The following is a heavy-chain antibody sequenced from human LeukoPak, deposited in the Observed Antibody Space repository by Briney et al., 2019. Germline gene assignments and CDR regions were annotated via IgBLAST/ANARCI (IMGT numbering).Heavy chain of an antibody. CDR1: GFTFSDYY. Sequence: PGGSLRLSCAASGFTFSDYYMSWIRQAPGKGLEWVSYTSSSGSTIYYADSVKGRFTISRDNAKNSLYLQMNSLRAEDTAVYYCARDPRYCSSTSCYIYYYMDVWGKGTTVTVSS. CDR2: TSSSGSTI. D-gene: IGHD2-2*02. J-gene: IGHJ6*03. CDR3: ARDPRYCSSTSCYIYYYMDV. V-gene: IGHV3-11*01.